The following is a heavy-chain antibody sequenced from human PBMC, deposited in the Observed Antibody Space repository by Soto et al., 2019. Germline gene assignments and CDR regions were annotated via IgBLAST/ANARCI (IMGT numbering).Heavy chain of an antibody. CDR3: AKEAYRGSSFDY. CDR1: GFTFSSYG. V-gene: IGHV3-30*18. Sequence: QVQLVESGGGVVQPGRSLRLSCAASGFTFSSYGMHWVRQAPGKGLEWVARISYDGSKKVYADSVKGRFTISRDNSKDTLYLKGHSLRAEDTAVFYCAKEAYRGSSFDYWGQGTLVTVSS. J-gene: IGHJ4*02. D-gene: IGHD1-26*01. CDR2: ISYDGSKK.